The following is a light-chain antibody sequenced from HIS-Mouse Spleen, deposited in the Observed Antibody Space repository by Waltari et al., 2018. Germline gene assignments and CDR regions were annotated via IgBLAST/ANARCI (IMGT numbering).Light chain of an antibody. Sequence: SYELTQPPSVSVSPGQTARITCSGDALPKQYAYWYQQKPGQAPVLVIYNDSERPSGIPGRFSGSSSGTTVTLTISGVQAEDEADYYCQSADSSGSVVFGGGTKLTVL. V-gene: IGLV3-25*03. CDR3: QSADSSGSVV. CDR1: ALPKQY. J-gene: IGLJ2*01. CDR2: NDS.